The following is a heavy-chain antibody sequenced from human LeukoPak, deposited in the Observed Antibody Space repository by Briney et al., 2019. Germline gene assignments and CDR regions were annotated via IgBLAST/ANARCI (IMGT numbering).Heavy chain of an antibody. CDR2: INHSGST. CDR3: ARHGFGWAY. V-gene: IGHV4-34*01. Sequence: PSETLSLTCAVYGGSFSGYYWSWIRQPPGKGLEWIGEINHSGSTNYNPSLKSRVTISVDTSKNQFSLKLSSVTAADTAVYYCARHGFGWAYWGQGTLVTVSS. CDR1: GGSFSGYY. J-gene: IGHJ4*02. D-gene: IGHD3-3*01.